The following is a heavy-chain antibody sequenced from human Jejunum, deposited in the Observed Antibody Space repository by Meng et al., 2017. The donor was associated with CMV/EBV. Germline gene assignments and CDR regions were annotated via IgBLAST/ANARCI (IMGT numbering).Heavy chain of an antibody. Sequence: GFSVTSYFMTWVRQAPGKGLEYVSFIRSDDSTNYAKSVQGRFTISRDNSKNTVFLLMNSLRAEDTALYYCARACRQVNNCYLDYWGQGTLVTVSS. CDR1: GFSVTSYF. CDR2: IRSDDST. V-gene: IGHV3-53*01. J-gene: IGHJ4*02. D-gene: IGHD1-1*01. CDR3: ARACRQVNNCYLDY.